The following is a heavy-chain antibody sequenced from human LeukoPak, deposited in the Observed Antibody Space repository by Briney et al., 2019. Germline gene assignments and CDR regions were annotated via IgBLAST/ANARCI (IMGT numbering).Heavy chain of an antibody. CDR1: GFTFSRYD. CDR3: ARDTMVREPYAMDV. V-gene: IGHV3-13*04. Sequence: GSLRLSCAASGFTFSRYDMHWVRQAPGKGLEWVSGIGAAGDTFYPDSVKGRFTISRENAENSLYLQMNSLRAGDTAVYYCARDTMVREPYAMDVWGQGTTVTVSS. CDR2: IGAAGDT. D-gene: IGHD3-10*01. J-gene: IGHJ6*02.